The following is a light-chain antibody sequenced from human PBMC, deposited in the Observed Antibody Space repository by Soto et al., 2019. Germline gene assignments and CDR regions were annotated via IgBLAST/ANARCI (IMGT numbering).Light chain of an antibody. V-gene: IGLV2-14*01. CDR1: SSDVGTYNY. J-gene: IGLJ1*01. CDR2: EVS. Sequence: QSVLTQPASVSGSPGQSITISCTGTSSDVGTYNYVSWYQQHPGKAPKLIIYEVSNRPSGVSNRFSGSKSGNTASLTISGLQDEDEADYYCSSYTSSTDYVFGTGTKVTVL. CDR3: SSYTSSTDYV.